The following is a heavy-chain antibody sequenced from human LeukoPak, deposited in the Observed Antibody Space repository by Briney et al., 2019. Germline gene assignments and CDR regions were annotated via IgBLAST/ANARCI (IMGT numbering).Heavy chain of an antibody. CDR2: IYYSGST. D-gene: IGHD3-22*01. Sequence: PSQTLSLTCTVSGGSISSGDYYWSWIRQPPGKGLEWFGYIYYSGSTYYNPSLKSRVTISVDTSKSQFSLKLSSVTAADTAVYYCARDLPYYYDSSGLPDAFDIWGQGTMVTVSS. CDR1: GGSISSGDYY. CDR3: ARDLPYYYDSSGLPDAFDI. V-gene: IGHV4-30-4*01. J-gene: IGHJ3*02.